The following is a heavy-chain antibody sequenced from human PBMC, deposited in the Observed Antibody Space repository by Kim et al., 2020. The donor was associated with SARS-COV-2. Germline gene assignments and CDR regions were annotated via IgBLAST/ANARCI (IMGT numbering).Heavy chain of an antibody. V-gene: IGHV3-20*01. J-gene: IGHJ6*02. CDR1: GFTFDDYG. CDR3: ARGVLEPQGSHAIPYYYYGMDV. CDR2: INWNGGST. Sequence: GGSLRLSCAASGFTFDDYGMSWVRQAPGKGLEWVSGINWNGGSTGYADSVKGRFTISRDNAKNSLYLQMNSLRAEDTALYHCARGVLEPQGSHAIPYYYYGMDVWGQGTTVTVAS. D-gene: IGHD1-1*01.